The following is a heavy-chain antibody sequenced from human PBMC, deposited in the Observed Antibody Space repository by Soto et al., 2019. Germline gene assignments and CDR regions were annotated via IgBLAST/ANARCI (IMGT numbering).Heavy chain of an antibody. CDR2: INPILSMS. D-gene: IGHD3-10*01. V-gene: IGHV1-69*02. J-gene: IGHJ4*02. CDR3: ASSYGSGYRAFDY. Sequence: QVQLVQSGAEVRKPGSSVKVSCKASGDTFSFYSINWVRQAPGLELEWMGRINPILSMSNYAQRFQGRVTMTADKSTSTAYMEPSGLRSEDTAIYYCASSYGSGYRAFDYWGQGALVTVSS. CDR1: GDTFSFYS.